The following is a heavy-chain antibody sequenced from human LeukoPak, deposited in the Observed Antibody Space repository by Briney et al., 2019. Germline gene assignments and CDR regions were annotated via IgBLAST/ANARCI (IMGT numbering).Heavy chain of an antibody. Sequence: SETLSLTCTVSGGSISSYYWSWIRQPPGKGLEWIGYIYYSGSTNYNPSLKSRVTMSVDTSKNQFSLKLSSVTAADTAVYYCAREYCSSTSCYGFDPWGQGTLVTVSS. CDR2: IYYSGST. J-gene: IGHJ5*02. CDR1: GGSISSYY. CDR3: AREYCSSTSCYGFDP. V-gene: IGHV4-59*12. D-gene: IGHD2-2*01.